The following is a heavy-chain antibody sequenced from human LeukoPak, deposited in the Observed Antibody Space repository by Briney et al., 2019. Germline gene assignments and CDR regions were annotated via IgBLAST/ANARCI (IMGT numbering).Heavy chain of an antibody. CDR1: GFTFSSYW. CDR2: MNRDGSEK. CDR3: ARVDFSGYYLYYYYYYGMDV. V-gene: IGHV3-7*01. Sequence: PGGSLRLSCAASGFTFSSYWMSWVRQAPGKGLEWVANMNRDGSEKNYVDSIKGRFTISRDNAANSLYLQMNSLRAEDTAVYYCARVDFSGYYLYYYYYYGMDVWGQGTTVTVSS. D-gene: IGHD3-22*01. J-gene: IGHJ6*02.